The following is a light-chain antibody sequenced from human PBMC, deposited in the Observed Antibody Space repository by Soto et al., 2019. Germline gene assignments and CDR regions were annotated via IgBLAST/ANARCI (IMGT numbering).Light chain of an antibody. CDR3: QQYGSSPYT. CDR1: QSVSSSY. J-gene: IGKJ2*01. Sequence: ENVLTQSPGTLSLSPGERATLSCRASQSVSSSYLAWYQQKPGQAPRLLIYGASSRATGIPDSCSGSGSGTDFTLTIISLEPEDFAVYYCQQYGSSPYTFAQGTKLEIK. V-gene: IGKV3-20*01. CDR2: GAS.